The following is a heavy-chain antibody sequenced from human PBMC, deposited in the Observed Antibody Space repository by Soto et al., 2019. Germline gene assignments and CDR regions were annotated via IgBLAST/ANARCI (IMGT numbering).Heavy chain of an antibody. J-gene: IGHJ4*02. CDR1: GGTFSSYA. CDR3: ARVVTIFGLVIYTSYFDY. D-gene: IGHD3-3*01. V-gene: IGHV1-69*13. CDR2: VIPIFGTA. Sequence: SVKVSCKXSGGTFSSYAISWLRQAPGQGLEWMGGVIPIFGTANYAQKFQGRVTITADESTSTAYMELSSLRSEDTAVYYCARVVTIFGLVIYTSYFDYWGQGTLVTVSS.